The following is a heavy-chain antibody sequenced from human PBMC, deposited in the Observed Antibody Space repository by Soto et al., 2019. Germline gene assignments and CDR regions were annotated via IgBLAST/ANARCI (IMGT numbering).Heavy chain of an antibody. V-gene: IGHV1-69*12. Sequence: QVQLVQSGAEVKKPGSSVKVSCKASGGTFSSYAISWVRQAPGQGLEWMGGIIPIFGTANYAQKFQGRVTITADESMSTAYMELSSLRSEDTAVYYCAGIPLSIIGPPRGMDVWGQGTTVTVSS. CDR1: GGTFSSYA. J-gene: IGHJ6*02. CDR2: IIPIFGTA. CDR3: AGIPLSIIGPPRGMDV. D-gene: IGHD1-20*01.